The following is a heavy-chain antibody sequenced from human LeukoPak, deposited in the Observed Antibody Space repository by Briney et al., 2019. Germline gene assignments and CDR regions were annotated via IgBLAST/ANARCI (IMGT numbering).Heavy chain of an antibody. CDR1: GYSISSGYY. V-gene: IGHV4-38-2*02. Sequence: PSETLSLTCTVSGYSISSGYYWGWIRQPPGKGLEWIGSIYHSGSTYYNPSLKSRVTISVDTSKNQFSLKLSSVTAADTAVYYCARSGSSFDYWGQGALVTVSS. J-gene: IGHJ4*02. D-gene: IGHD1-26*01. CDR2: IYHSGST. CDR3: ARSGSSFDY.